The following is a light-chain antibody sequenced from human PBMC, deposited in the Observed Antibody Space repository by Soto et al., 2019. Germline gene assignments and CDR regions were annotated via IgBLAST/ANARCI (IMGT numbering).Light chain of an antibody. V-gene: IGLV2-14*03. CDR2: DVS. CDR1: SSDIGGYNY. CDR3: SSYTSTITLYV. J-gene: IGLJ1*01. Sequence: QSALTQPASVSGSPGQSITISCTGTSSDIGGYNYVSWYQQLPGKVPKLIIYDVSNRPSGVSDRFSGSKSGNAASLTISGLQAEDEADYYCSSYTSTITLYVFGTGTQVTVL.